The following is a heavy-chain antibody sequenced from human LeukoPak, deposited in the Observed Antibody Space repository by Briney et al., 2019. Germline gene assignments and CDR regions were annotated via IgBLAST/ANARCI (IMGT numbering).Heavy chain of an antibody. V-gene: IGHV3-21*01. D-gene: IGHD6-13*01. CDR1: GFTFSSYS. Sequence: GGSLRLSCAASGFTFSSYSMNWVRQAPGKGPEWVSSISSSSSYIYYADSVKGRFTISRDNAKNSLYLQMNSLRAEDTAVYYCAKDPSSSWVYNWFDPWGQGTLVTVSS. CDR3: AKDPSSSWVYNWFDP. J-gene: IGHJ5*02. CDR2: ISSSSSYI.